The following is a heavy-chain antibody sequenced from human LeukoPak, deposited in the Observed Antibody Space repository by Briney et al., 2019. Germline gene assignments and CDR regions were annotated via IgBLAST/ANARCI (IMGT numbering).Heavy chain of an antibody. CDR1: GGSISSSSYY. CDR2: IYYSGIT. J-gene: IGHJ4*02. Sequence: PSETLSLTCTVSGGSISSSSYYWGWIRQPPGKGLEWIGSIYYSGITYYNPSLKSRVTISVDTSKNQFSLKLSSVTAADTAVFYCSRHRSIVGDPRSADYWGQGTLVTVSS. CDR3: SRHRSIVGDPRSADY. D-gene: IGHD1-26*01. V-gene: IGHV4-39*01.